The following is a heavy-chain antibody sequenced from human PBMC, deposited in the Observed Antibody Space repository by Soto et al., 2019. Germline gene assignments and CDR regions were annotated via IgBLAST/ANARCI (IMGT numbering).Heavy chain of an antibody. CDR2: IYYSGST. J-gene: IGHJ4*02. CDR3: ARDWPVGSSGYYYMI. V-gene: IGHV4-59*01. D-gene: IGHD3-22*01. CDR1: GGSISSYY. Sequence: SETLSLTCTVSGGSISSYYWSWIRQPPGKGLEWIGYIYYSGSTNYNPSLKSRVTISVDTSKNQFSLKLGSVTAADTAGYYCARDWPVGSSGYYYMIWGQGTLVTVSS.